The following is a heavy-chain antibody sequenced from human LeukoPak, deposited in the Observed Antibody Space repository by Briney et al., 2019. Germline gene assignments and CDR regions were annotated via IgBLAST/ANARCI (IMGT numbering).Heavy chain of an antibody. CDR3: ARVAYNWNYGLFDWFDP. J-gene: IGHJ5*02. CDR2: INHSGST. D-gene: IGHD1-7*01. CDR1: GGSISSSNW. Sequence: SETLSLTCAVSGGSISSSNWWSWVRQPPGKGLEWIGEINHSGSTNYNPSLKSRVTISVDTSKNQFSLKLSSVTAADTAVYYCARVAYNWNYGLFDWFDPWGQGTLVTVSS. V-gene: IGHV4-4*02.